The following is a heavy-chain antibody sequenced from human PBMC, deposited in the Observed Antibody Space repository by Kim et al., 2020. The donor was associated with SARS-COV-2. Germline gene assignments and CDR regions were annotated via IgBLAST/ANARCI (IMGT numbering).Heavy chain of an antibody. Sequence: ASVKVSCKASGYTFTSYAMHWVRQAPGQGLEWMGWINAGNGNTKYSQKFQGRVTITRDTSASTAYMELSSLRSEDTAVYYCARDGGNYDFWSGSRGMDVWGQGTTVTVSS. J-gene: IGHJ6*02. CDR3: ARDGGNYDFWSGSRGMDV. V-gene: IGHV1-3*01. CDR1: GYTFTSYA. D-gene: IGHD3-3*01. CDR2: INAGNGNT.